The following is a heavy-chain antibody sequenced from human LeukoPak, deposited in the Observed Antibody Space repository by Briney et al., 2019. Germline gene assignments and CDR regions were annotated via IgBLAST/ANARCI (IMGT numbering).Heavy chain of an antibody. V-gene: IGHV4-34*01. CDR3: ARGQYDSGGYHYGIRAFYFDY. CDR1: GESFSGDF. J-gene: IGHJ4*02. CDR2: INHRGRT. D-gene: IGHD3-22*01. Sequence: SETLSLTCGVYGESFSGDFWTWLRQAPGKGLEWIGEINHRGRTNSSPSLTGRVTISVDTSMNQFSLQLRSVTAADTALYYCARGQYDSGGYHYGIRAFYFDYWGQGILVTVSS.